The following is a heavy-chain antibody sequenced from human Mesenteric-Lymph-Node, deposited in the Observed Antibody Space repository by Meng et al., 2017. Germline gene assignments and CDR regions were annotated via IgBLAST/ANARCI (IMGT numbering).Heavy chain of an antibody. CDR2: IYYTGST. Sequence: SETLSLTCTVSGGSISTYYWNWIRQPPGKGLDWIGYIYYTGSTNYNPSLKSRVTISLDTSKNQFSLKLSSVTAADTAVYYCARVLRKSIGWLPWDYWGQGTLVTVSS. D-gene: IGHD6-19*01. V-gene: IGHV4-59*01. J-gene: IGHJ4*02. CDR3: ARVLRKSIGWLPWDY. CDR1: GGSISTYY.